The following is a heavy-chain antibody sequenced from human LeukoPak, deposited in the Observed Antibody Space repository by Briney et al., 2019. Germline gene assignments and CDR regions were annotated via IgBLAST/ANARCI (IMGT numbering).Heavy chain of an antibody. Sequence: ASVKVSCKASDYTFTSYGISWVRQAPGQGLEWMGWISAYNGNTNYAQKLQGRVTMTTDTSTSTAYMELRSLRSDDTAVYYCARVPDYGDYTDYFDYWGQGTLVTVSS. V-gene: IGHV1-18*04. CDR1: DYTFTSYG. CDR3: ARVPDYGDYTDYFDY. D-gene: IGHD4-17*01. J-gene: IGHJ4*02. CDR2: ISAYNGNT.